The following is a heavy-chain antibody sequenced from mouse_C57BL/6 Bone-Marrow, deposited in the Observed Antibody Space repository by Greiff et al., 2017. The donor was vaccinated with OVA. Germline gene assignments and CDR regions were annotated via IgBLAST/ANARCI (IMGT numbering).Heavy chain of an antibody. CDR3: ASAVFAY. CDR1: GYTFTSYW. J-gene: IGHJ3*01. Sequence: QVKLQQSGAELVKPGASVKLSCKASGYTFTSYWMQWVKQRPGQGLEWIGEIDPSDSYTNYNQKFKGKATLTVDTSSSTAYMQLNSLTSEDSAVYYCASAVFAYWGQGTLVTVSA. V-gene: IGHV1-50*01. CDR2: IDPSDSYT.